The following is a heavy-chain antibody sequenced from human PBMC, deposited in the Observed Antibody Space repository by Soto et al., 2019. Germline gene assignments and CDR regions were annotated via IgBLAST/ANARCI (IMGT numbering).Heavy chain of an antibody. Sequence: SETLSLTCTVSGGSISSSSYYWGWIRQPPGKGLEWIGSIYYSGYTYYNPSLKSRVTISVDTSKNQFSLKLSSVTAADTAVYYCARDNGYSYGYTLDHWGQGTLVTVSS. J-gene: IGHJ4*02. V-gene: IGHV4-39*07. CDR2: IYYSGYT. D-gene: IGHD5-18*01. CDR1: GGSISSSSYY. CDR3: ARDNGYSYGYTLDH.